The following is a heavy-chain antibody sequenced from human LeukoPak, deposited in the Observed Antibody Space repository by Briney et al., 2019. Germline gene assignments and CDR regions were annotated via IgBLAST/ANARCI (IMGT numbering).Heavy chain of an antibody. CDR2: ISNSAI. D-gene: IGHD6-19*01. CDR1: GFTFTNYG. CDR3: ARAIAVAGTSWFDP. J-gene: IGHJ5*02. Sequence: PGGSLRLSCATSGFTFTNYGMNWVRQAPGKGLEWVSYISNSAILYADSVKGRFTISRDNSKNTLYLQMNSLRAEDTAVYYCARAIAVAGTSWFDPWGQGTLVTVSS. V-gene: IGHV3-48*01.